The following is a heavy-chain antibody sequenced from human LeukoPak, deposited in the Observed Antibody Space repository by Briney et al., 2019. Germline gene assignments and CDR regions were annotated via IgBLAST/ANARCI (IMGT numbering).Heavy chain of an antibody. CDR1: GGTFSSYA. Sequence: SVKVSCKASGGTFSSYAISWVRQAPGQGLEWMGRIIPILGIANYAQKFQGRVTITADESTSTAYMELSSLRSEDTAVYYCARVGRDNYWVYWGQGTLVTVSS. CDR3: ARVGRDNYWVY. J-gene: IGHJ4*02. V-gene: IGHV1-69*04. D-gene: IGHD2-21*01. CDR2: IIPILGIA.